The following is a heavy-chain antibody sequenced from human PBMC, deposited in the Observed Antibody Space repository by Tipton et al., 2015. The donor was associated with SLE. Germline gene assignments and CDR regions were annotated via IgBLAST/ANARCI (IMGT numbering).Heavy chain of an antibody. CDR2: INHSGIT. Sequence: AGLVKPSETLSLTCGVSGTSFSGFFWSWIRQPPGRGLEWIGEINHSGITNYNPSLKSRVTISVDTSSNQFSLRLTSLTAADAAIYYCVRHRGASYFVYWGQGTLVTVSS. V-gene: IGHV4-34*01. D-gene: IGHD4/OR15-4a*01. J-gene: IGHJ4*02. CDR1: GTSFSGFF. CDR3: VRHRGASYFVY.